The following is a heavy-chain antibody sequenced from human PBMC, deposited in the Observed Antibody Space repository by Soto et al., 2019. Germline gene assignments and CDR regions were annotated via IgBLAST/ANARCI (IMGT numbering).Heavy chain of an antibody. Sequence: QVKLVESRGGVVQPGGSLRLSCAASGYSFRSYGMHWVRQAPGKGLEWVALIWYDGSNEYYADSVQGRFTISRDNSETTVYLQMNSLSVEDTAIYYCARERGFVRGVLRYYLDYWGQGTLVTVSS. D-gene: IGHD3-10*01. CDR2: IWYDGSNE. CDR1: GYSFRSYG. J-gene: IGHJ4*02. V-gene: IGHV3-33*01. CDR3: ARERGFVRGVLRYYLDY.